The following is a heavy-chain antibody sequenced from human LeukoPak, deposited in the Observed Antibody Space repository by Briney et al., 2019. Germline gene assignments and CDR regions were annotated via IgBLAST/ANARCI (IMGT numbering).Heavy chain of an antibody. Sequence: SETLSLTCTASGVSVISPVYYWGWIRQAPGKGLEWIGTIYYSGSTYYNPSLKSRVTISVDASKNHFSLKLSSVTAADTAVYYCARESSSWYGRYFQHWGQGTLVTVSS. CDR1: GVSVISPVYY. D-gene: IGHD6-13*01. J-gene: IGHJ1*01. CDR3: ARESSSWYGRYFQH. V-gene: IGHV4-39*02. CDR2: IYYSGST.